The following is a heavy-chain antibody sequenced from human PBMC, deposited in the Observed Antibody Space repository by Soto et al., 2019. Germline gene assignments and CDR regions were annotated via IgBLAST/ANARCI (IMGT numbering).Heavy chain of an antibody. CDR3: AHTARRYDSSGYYSFFDY. D-gene: IGHD3-22*01. J-gene: IGHJ4*02. V-gene: IGHV2-5*01. Sequence: SGPTLVNPTHTLTLTCTFSGFSLRTSGVGVGWIRLPPGKALEWLALIYWNEDKRYSPSLKSRLTITKDSSRNRVILTMTDMDPADTATYYCAHTARRYDSSGYYSFFDYWGPGTLVTVSS. CDR2: IYWNEDK. CDR1: GFSLRTSGVG.